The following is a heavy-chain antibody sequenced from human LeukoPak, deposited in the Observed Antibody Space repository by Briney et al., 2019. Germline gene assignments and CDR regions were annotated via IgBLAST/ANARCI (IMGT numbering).Heavy chain of an antibody. Sequence: PGESLKISCKGSGYSFTSYWISWVRQMPGKGLEWMGRIDPSDSYTNYSPSFQGHVTISADKSISTAYLQWSSLKATDTAMYYCASQAVAGQHGDYWGQGTLVTVSS. D-gene: IGHD6-19*01. J-gene: IGHJ4*02. CDR3: ASQAVAGQHGDY. V-gene: IGHV5-10-1*01. CDR2: IDPSDSYT. CDR1: GYSFTSYW.